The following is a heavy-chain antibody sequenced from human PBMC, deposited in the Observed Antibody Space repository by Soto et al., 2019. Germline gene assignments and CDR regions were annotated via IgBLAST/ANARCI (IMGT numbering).Heavy chain of an antibody. V-gene: IGHV3-7*05. J-gene: IGHJ3*02. CDR1: GFTFSSYW. CDR2: IKQDGSEK. Sequence: HPGGSLRLSCAASGFTFSSYWMSWVRQAPGKGLEWVANIKQDGSEKYYVDSVKGRFTISRDNAKNSLYLQMNSLRAEDTAVYYCSYSSGYYYRAFDIWGQGTMVTVSS. CDR3: SYSSGYYYRAFDI. D-gene: IGHD3-22*01.